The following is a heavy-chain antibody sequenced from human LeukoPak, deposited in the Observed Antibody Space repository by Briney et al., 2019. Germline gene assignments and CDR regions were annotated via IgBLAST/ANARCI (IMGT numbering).Heavy chain of an antibody. J-gene: IGHJ4*02. V-gene: IGHV3-53*01. CDR3: ARVGYSSGWLRD. CDR2: IYSGGST. Sequence: GGFLRLSCAASGFTVSTNYMSWVRQAPGKGLEWVSVIYSGGSTYYADSVKGRFTISRDNSKNTLYLQMNSLRAEDTAVYYCARVGYSSGWLRDWGQGTLVTVSS. D-gene: IGHD6-19*01. CDR1: GFTVSTNY.